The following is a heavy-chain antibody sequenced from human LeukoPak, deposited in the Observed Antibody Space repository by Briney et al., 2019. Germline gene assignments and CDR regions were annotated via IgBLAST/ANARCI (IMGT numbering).Heavy chain of an antibody. J-gene: IGHJ4*02. V-gene: IGHV3-7*01. CDR3: VSGFLQWLY. CDR2: TNPDGSIK. CDR1: GFIFGGYW. Sequence: GGSLRLSCAASGFIFGGYWMSWVRQAPGRGLEWVANTNPDGSIKYYVDSVNGRFTISRDNAKNSLYLQMNSLRAVDTAVYYCVSGFLQWLYWGQGTLVTVSS. D-gene: IGHD3-3*01.